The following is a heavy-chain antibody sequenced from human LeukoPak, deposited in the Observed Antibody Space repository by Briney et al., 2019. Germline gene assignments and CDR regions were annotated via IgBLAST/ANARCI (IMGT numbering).Heavy chain of an antibody. CDR2: INPNSGGT. CDR3: ARGGVVAATGHNWFDP. V-gene: IGHV1-2*02. D-gene: IGHD2-15*01. Sequence: ASVKVSCKASGYTFTGYYMHWVRQAPGQGLEWMGWINPNSGGTNYAQKFQGRVTMTRDTSISTAYMELSRLRSDDTAVYYCARGGVVAATGHNWFDPWGRGTLVTVSS. J-gene: IGHJ5*02. CDR1: GYTFTGYY.